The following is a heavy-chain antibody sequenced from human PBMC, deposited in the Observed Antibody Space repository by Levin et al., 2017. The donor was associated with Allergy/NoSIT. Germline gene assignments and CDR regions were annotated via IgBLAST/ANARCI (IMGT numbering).Heavy chain of an antibody. CDR1: GGSISSSSYY. CDR3: ARGRGYSSGWSWVHDAFDT. V-gene: IGHV4-39*07. CDR2: IYYSGST. Sequence: SETLSLTCTVSGGSISSSSYYWGWIRQPPGKGLEWIGSIYYSGSTYYNPALKSRVTIAVDTSKNQFSLKLSSVTAADTAVYYCARGRGYSSGWSWVHDAFDTWGQGTMVTVSS. J-gene: IGHJ3*02. D-gene: IGHD6-19*01.